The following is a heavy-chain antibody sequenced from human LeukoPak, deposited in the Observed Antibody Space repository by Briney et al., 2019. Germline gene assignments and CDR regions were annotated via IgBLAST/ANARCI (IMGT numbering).Heavy chain of an antibody. CDR3: ARGDGYNYGDY. CDR2: ISSSGSTI. J-gene: IGHJ4*02. V-gene: IGHV3-48*03. D-gene: IGHD5-24*01. Sequence: GGSLRLSCAASGFTFSSYEMNWVRQAPGKGLEWVSYISSSGSTIYYADSVKGRFTISRDNAKNSLYLQMNNLRAEDTAVYYCARGDGYNYGDYWGQGTLVTVSS. CDR1: GFTFSSYE.